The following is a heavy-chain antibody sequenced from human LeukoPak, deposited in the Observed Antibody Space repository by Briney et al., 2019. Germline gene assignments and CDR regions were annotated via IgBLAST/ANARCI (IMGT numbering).Heavy chain of an antibody. CDR2: INPNSGGT. CDR3: ARDRGGYDPFDY. Sequence: ASVKVSCKASGYTFTGYYMHWVRQAPGQGLEWMGRINPNSGGTNYAQKFQGRVTMTRDTSINTAYMDLSRLRSDDTAVYYCARDRGGYDPFDYWGQGTLVTVSS. V-gene: IGHV1-2*06. CDR1: GYTFTGYY. J-gene: IGHJ4*02. D-gene: IGHD5-12*01.